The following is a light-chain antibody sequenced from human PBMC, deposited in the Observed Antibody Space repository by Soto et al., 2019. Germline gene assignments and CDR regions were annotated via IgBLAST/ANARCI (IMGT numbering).Light chain of an antibody. V-gene: IGLV2-8*01. CDR2: EVS. Sequence: QSVLTQHPSASGSPGQSVTISCTGTSSDVGGYNYVSWYQQHPGKAPKLMIYEVSKRPSGVPDRFSGSKSGNTASLTVSGLQAEDEADYYCSSYAGSNAYVVFGGGTKLTVL. CDR3: SSYAGSNAYVV. CDR1: SSDVGGYNY. J-gene: IGLJ2*01.